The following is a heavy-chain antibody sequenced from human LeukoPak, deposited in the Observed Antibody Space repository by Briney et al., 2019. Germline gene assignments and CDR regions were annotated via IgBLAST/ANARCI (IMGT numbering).Heavy chain of an antibody. J-gene: IGHJ5*02. D-gene: IGHD3-10*02. Sequence: GGSLRLSCAASGFTFSSYSMNWVRQAPGKGLEWVSVIYGGGTTYYADSVKGRLTISRDNSKNTLYLQMNSLRAEDTAVYYCARITMSRFDPWGQGTLVTVS. CDR1: GFTFSSYS. V-gene: IGHV3-53*01. CDR2: IYGGGTT. CDR3: ARITMSRFDP.